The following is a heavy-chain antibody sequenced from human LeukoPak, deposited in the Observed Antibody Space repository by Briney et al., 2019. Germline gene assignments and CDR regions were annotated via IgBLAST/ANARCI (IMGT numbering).Heavy chain of an antibody. V-gene: IGHV4-59*08. Sequence: SETLSLTCSVSGGSIDYYFWDWIRQPPGKGLEWIGYVYYSGTADYNPSLMSRVSISVDTSKNQFSLRLSSVTVADTAVYYCARGGGYYYYYMDVWGKGTTVTVSS. CDR2: VYYSGTA. J-gene: IGHJ6*03. CDR3: ARGGGYYYYYMDV. D-gene: IGHD3-16*01. CDR1: GGSIDYYF.